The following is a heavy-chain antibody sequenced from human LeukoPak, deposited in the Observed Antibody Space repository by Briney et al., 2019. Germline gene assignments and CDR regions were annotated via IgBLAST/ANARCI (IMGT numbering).Heavy chain of an antibody. D-gene: IGHD2-15*01. CDR3: ARGLKGTEYCSGCSCYLYYYYYMDV. Sequence: PGRSLRLSCAASGFTFSTYPMQWVRQASGKGLEWVAVMSFDGDSEDYSDSVRGRFTVARDNAKNRLDLQMNSLRPEDAAVYFCARGLKGTEYCSGCSCYLYYYYYMDVWGKGTTVTISS. CDR2: MSFDGDSE. J-gene: IGHJ6*03. CDR1: GFTFSTYP. V-gene: IGHV3-30-3*01.